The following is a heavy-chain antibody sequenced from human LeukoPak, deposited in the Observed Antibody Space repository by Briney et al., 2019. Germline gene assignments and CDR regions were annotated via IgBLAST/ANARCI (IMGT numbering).Heavy chain of an antibody. CDR1: GYTFTGYY. V-gene: IGHV1-2*02. CDR2: INTNSGGT. Sequence: GASVKVSCKASGYTFTGYYMHWLRQAPGQRLEWMGWINTNSGGTNYAQKFQGRVTMTRDTSISTAYMELSRLRSDDTAVYYCARDRDGSGWWLPFDYWGREPWSPSPQ. CDR3: ARDRDGSGWWLPFDY. J-gene: IGHJ4*02. D-gene: IGHD5-12*01.